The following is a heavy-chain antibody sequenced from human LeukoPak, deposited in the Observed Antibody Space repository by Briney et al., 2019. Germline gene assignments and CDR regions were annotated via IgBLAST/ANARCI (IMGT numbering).Heavy chain of an antibody. V-gene: IGHV3-23*01. Sequence: AISGSGGSTYYADSVKGWFTISRDNSKNTLYLQMNSLRAGDTAVYYCAKAKVGANDYWGQGTVVTVSS. CDR2: ISGSGGST. J-gene: IGHJ4*02. CDR3: AKAKVGANDY. D-gene: IGHD1-26*01.